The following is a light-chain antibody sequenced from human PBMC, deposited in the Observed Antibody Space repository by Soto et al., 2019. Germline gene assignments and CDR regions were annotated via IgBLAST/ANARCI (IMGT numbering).Light chain of an antibody. CDR3: SSYTSSSTLKV. V-gene: IGLV2-14*01. J-gene: IGLJ2*01. Sequence: QSALTQPASVSGSPGQSITISCTGTSSDVGGYNYVSWYQQHPGKAPKLMIYDVSNRPLGVSNRFSGSKSGNTASLTISGLQAEDEADYYCSSYTSSSTLKVFGGGTQLTVL. CDR2: DVS. CDR1: SSDVGGYNY.